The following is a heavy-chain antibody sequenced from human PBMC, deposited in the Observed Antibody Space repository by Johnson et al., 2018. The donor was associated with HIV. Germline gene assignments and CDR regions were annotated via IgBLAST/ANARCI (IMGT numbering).Heavy chain of an antibody. J-gene: IGHJ3*02. CDR2: ISWNGGRT. Sequence: VQLVESGGGVVRPGGSLRLSCATSGFTFGDYGVSWIRQVPGKGLEWVSGISWNGGRTVYVDSVKGRFTISRDNAKNSLFLQMNSLRAEDTAVYYCAKVGATVITPRGEAFDIWGQGTMVTVSS. CDR3: AKVGATVITPRGEAFDI. V-gene: IGHV3-20*04. CDR1: GFTFGDYG. D-gene: IGHD4-23*01.